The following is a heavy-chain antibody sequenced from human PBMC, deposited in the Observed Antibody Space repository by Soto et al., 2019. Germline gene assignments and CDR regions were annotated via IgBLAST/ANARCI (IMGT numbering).Heavy chain of an antibody. J-gene: IGHJ4*02. CDR2: ISAGGDST. CDR3: ARRV. Sequence: EVKVLESGGGLVQPGGSLRLSCATSGFTFSIYPMNWVRQAPGKGLEWVSGISAGGDSTYYADSVKGRFTIFRDNSKNSVYMQMNSLRVEATAVYYCARRVWGQGTLVTVSS. CDR1: GFTFSIYP. V-gene: IGHV3-23*01.